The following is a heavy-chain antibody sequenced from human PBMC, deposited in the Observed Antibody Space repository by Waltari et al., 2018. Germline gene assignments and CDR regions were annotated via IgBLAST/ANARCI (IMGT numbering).Heavy chain of an antibody. CDR3: ARVGTGWDYYGMDV. J-gene: IGHJ6*02. CDR1: GGSISSYY. D-gene: IGHD3-9*01. V-gene: IGHV4-59*01. Sequence: QVQLQESGPGLVKPSETLSLTCTVSGGSISSYYWTWIRQPPGKGLAWIGYIYYSGSTNYNPSLKSRVTISVDTAKNQFSLKLSSVTAADTAVYYCARVGTGWDYYGMDVWGQGTTVTVSS. CDR2: IYYSGST.